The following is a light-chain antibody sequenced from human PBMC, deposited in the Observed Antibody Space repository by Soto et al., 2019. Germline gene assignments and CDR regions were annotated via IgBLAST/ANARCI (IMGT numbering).Light chain of an antibody. CDR3: QQYYSYPRT. V-gene: IGKV1-17*01. J-gene: IGKJ1*01. Sequence: DIQMTQSPSSLSASVGDRVTITCRASQDIRSDLGWFQQKPGKVPKRLIYAASTLESGVPSRFSGSRSGTEFTLTISSLQPEDFATYYCQQYYSYPRTFGQGTKVDIK. CDR2: AAS. CDR1: QDIRSD.